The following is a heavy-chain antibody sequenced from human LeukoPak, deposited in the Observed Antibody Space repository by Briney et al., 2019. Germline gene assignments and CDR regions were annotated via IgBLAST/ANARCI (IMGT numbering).Heavy chain of an antibody. CDR3: ARDSLPPGDAFDI. CDR2: ISYDGSNK. CDR1: GFTFSSYA. Sequence: PGGSLRLSCAASGFTFSSYAMHWVRQAPGKGLEWVAVISYDGSNKYYADSVKGRFTISRDNSKNTLYLQMNSLRAEDTAVYYCARDSLPPGDAFDIWGQGTMVTVSS. J-gene: IGHJ3*02. V-gene: IGHV3-30-3*01. D-gene: IGHD2-2*01.